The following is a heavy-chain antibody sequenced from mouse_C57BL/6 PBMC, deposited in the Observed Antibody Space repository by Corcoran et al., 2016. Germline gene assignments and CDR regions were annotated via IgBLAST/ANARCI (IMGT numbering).Heavy chain of an antibody. CDR2: INTYSGVP. V-gene: IGHV9-3*01. CDR1: GYTLTTYG. D-gene: IGHD1-1*01. Sequence: QIQLVQSGPELKKPGETVKISCKASGYTLTTYGMSWVKQAPGKGLKWMGWINTYSGVPTYADDFKGRFAFSLETSASTAYLQINNLKNEDTATYFCARDYGSSPYYAMDYWGQGTSVTVSS. J-gene: IGHJ4*01. CDR3: ARDYGSSPYYAMDY.